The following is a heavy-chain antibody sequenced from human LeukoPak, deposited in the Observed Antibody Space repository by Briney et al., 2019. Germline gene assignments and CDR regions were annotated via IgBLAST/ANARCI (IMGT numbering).Heavy chain of an antibody. CDR2: IFPGGST. J-gene: IGHJ4*02. Sequence: SETLSLTCTVSGGSINSYYWSWIRQSPGKGLEWIGYIFPGGSTNSNPSLKSRVIISVDTFKNQFSLKVSSVTAADTAMYYCARSPPAPKEFDYWGQGTLVTVSS. D-gene: IGHD2-2*01. CDR1: GGSINSYY. CDR3: ARSPPAPKEFDY. V-gene: IGHV4-4*09.